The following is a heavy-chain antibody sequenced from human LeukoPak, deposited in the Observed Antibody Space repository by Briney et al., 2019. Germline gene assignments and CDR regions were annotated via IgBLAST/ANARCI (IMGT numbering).Heavy chain of an antibody. V-gene: IGHV3-66*01. CDR2: IYSGGST. D-gene: IGHD1/OR15-1a*01. Sequence: TGGSLRLSCAASGFTVSNNYMSWVRQAPGKGLEWVSVIYSGGSTYYADSVKGRFTISRDNSKNTLYLQMNSLRAEDTAVYYCARAPRKLAAGNKYYFDYWGQGTLVTVSS. J-gene: IGHJ4*02. CDR3: ARAPRKLAAGNKYYFDY. CDR1: GFTVSNNY.